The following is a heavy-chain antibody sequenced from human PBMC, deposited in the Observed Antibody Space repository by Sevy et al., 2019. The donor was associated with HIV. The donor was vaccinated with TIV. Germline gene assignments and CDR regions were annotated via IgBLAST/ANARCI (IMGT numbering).Heavy chain of an antibody. CDR1: GFTFSGYG. CDR2: ISYDGSKK. Sequence: GSLRLSCAASGFTFSGYGMHWVRQAPGKGLEWVTVISYDGSKKYYADSVKGRFTISRDNSKNTIYLQMNSLRPEDTAVYYCAKDGRRGNLNPGLHWGQGTLVTVSS. J-gene: IGHJ4*02. V-gene: IGHV3-30*18. D-gene: IGHD1-26*01. CDR3: AKDGRRGNLNPGLH.